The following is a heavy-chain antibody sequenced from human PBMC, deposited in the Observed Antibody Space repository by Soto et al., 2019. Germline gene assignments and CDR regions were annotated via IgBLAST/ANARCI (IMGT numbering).Heavy chain of an antibody. CDR1: GDSISNSRW. V-gene: IGHV4-4*02. Sequence: QVQLQESGXXXVKPSGTLSLTCAVSGDSISNSRWWTWVRQPPGKGLEWIGDIFHSGDTNHNPSLKSRVFISVDKSQNQFSLKVSSVTAADTAVYYCAYSTGWYRHDVWGQGTLVTVSS. CDR3: AYSTGWYRHDV. J-gene: IGHJ3*01. CDR2: IFHSGDT. D-gene: IGHD6-19*01.